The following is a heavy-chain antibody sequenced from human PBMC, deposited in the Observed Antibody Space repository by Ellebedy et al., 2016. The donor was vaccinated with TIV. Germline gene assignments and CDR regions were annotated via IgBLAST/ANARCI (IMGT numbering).Heavy chain of an antibody. CDR3: ARTRTPNSSESPLDY. V-gene: IGHV3-11*04. Sequence: PGGSLRLSCAASGIPFSDFYMSWIRQAPGKGLEWISFISSSGGVLNYADSVKGRFTISRDNAKNSLYLQMDSLRAEDTAIYYCARTRTPNSSESPLDYWGQGTPVTVSS. CDR2: ISSSGGVL. D-gene: IGHD6-25*01. CDR1: GIPFSDFY. J-gene: IGHJ4*02.